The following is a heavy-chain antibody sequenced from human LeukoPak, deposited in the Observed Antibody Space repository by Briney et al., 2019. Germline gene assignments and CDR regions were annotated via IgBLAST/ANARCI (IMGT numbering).Heavy chain of an antibody. CDR3: ARSPLSSRWYMYYYGMDV. D-gene: IGHD6-13*01. Sequence: SVKVSCKASGDTFSSYAISWVRQAPGQGLEWMGGIIPIFGTANYAQKFQGRVTITADESTSTAYMELSSLRSEDTAVYYCARSPLSSRWYMYYYGMDVWGQGTTVTVSS. J-gene: IGHJ6*02. CDR1: GDTFSSYA. CDR2: IIPIFGTA. V-gene: IGHV1-69*13.